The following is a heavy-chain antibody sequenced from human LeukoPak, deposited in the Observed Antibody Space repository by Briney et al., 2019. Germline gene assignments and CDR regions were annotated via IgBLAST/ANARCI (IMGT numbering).Heavy chain of an antibody. Sequence: GGSLRLSCAASGFTFSSYWMIWVRQAPGKGLEWVANIKEDGSKKNYVDSVMGRFTISRDNAKNSLYLQMNSLRAEDTAVYYCANHYDILTGSVYFDYWGQGTLVTVSS. J-gene: IGHJ4*02. D-gene: IGHD3-9*01. V-gene: IGHV3-7*03. CDR2: IKEDGSKK. CDR3: ANHYDILTGSVYFDY. CDR1: GFTFSSYW.